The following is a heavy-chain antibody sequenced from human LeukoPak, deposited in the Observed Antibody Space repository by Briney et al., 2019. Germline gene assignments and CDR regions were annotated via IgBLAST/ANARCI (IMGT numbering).Heavy chain of an antibody. V-gene: IGHV4-39*07. CDR2: IYYSGST. D-gene: IGHD3-3*01. CDR3: ARVKRFGVVTGLCDY. Sequence: PSETLSLTCTVSGGSISSSSYYWGWIRQPPGKGLEWIGSIYYSGSTYYNPSLKSRVTISVDTSKNQFSLKLSSVTAADTAVYYCARVKRFGVVTGLCDYWGQGTLVTVSS. J-gene: IGHJ4*02. CDR1: GGSISSSSYY.